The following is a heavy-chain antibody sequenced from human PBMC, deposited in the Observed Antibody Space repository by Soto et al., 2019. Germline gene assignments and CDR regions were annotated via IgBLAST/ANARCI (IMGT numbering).Heavy chain of an antibody. CDR2: ISSSSSYI. J-gene: IGHJ5*02. CDR1: GFTFSSYS. V-gene: IGHV3-21*01. Sequence: GGSLRLSCAASGFTFSSYSMNWVRQAPGKGLEWVSSISSSSSYIYYADSVKGRFTISRDNAKNSLYLQMNSLRAEDTAVYYCARYCDVVVPAAIGNWFDPWGQGTLVTVSS. D-gene: IGHD2-2*01. CDR3: ARYCDVVVPAAIGNWFDP.